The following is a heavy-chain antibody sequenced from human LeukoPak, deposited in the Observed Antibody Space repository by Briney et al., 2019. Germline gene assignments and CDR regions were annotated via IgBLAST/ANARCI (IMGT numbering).Heavy chain of an antibody. CDR3: ARVGIVVVPAAGYYYYMDV. J-gene: IGHJ6*03. Sequence: ASVKVSCKASGYTFTSYDINWVRQATGQGLEWMGWMNPNSGNTGYAQKFQGRVTITRNTSISTAYMELSSLRSEDTAVYYCARVGIVVVPAAGYYYYMDVWGKGTTVTVSS. V-gene: IGHV1-8*03. D-gene: IGHD2-2*01. CDR1: GYTFTSYD. CDR2: MNPNSGNT.